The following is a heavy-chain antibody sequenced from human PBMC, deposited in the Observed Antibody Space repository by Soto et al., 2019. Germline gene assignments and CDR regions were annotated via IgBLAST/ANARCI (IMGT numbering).Heavy chain of an antibody. CDR2: GSHTGSR. CDR1: GASINTGGFY. V-gene: IGHV4-31*03. Sequence: SETLSLTCSVSGASINTGGFYWSWVRQFPGKGLDWIGYGSHTGSRYLNPSLRSRITISLDTPNNQFSLRLTSVTAADTAVYYCARVKVTTESFDSWGQGSLVTVSP. J-gene: IGHJ4*02. CDR3: ARVKVTTESFDS. D-gene: IGHD4-17*01.